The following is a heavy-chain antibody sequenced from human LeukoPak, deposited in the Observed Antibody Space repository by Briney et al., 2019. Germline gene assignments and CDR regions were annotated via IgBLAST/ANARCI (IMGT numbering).Heavy chain of an antibody. V-gene: IGHV3-21*01. CDR3: ARDNQWLVGSYFDY. J-gene: IGHJ4*02. D-gene: IGHD6-19*01. CDR1: GFTFSSHS. CDR2: ISSSSSYI. Sequence: GPYLRLSCPATGFTFSSHSMNWVRHAPGKGLEWLSSISSSSSYIYYADSVKGRFTISRDNAKNSLYLQMNSLRAEDTAVYYCARDNQWLVGSYFDYWGQGTLVTVSS.